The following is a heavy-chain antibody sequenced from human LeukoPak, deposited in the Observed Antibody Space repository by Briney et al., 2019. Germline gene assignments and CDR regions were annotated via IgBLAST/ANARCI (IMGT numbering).Heavy chain of an antibody. CDR2: IYTSGST. D-gene: IGHD6-19*01. V-gene: IGHV4-4*07. J-gene: IGHJ6*03. CDR3: ARGGAVAGTRGSYYYYYYYMDV. CDR1: GGSISSYY. Sequence: SETLSLTCTVSGGSISSYYWSWIRQPAGKGLEWIGRIYTSGSTNYNPSLKSRVTISVDKSKNQFSLKLSSVTAADTAVYHCARGGAVAGTRGSYYYYYYYMDVWGKGTTVTVSS.